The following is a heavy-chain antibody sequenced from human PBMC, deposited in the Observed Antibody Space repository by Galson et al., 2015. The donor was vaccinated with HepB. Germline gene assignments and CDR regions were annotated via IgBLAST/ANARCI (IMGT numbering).Heavy chain of an antibody. D-gene: IGHD2-15*01. CDR3: AREAGSGQLYYYYYYGMDV. CDR2: ISSSSTI. V-gene: IGHV3-48*02. Sequence: SLRLSCAASGFTFSSYSMNWVRQAPGKGLEWVSYISSSSTIYYADSVKGRFTISRDNAKNSLYLQMNSLRDEDTAVYYCAREAGSGQLYYYYYYGMDVWGQGTTVTVSS. CDR1: GFTFSSYS. J-gene: IGHJ6*02.